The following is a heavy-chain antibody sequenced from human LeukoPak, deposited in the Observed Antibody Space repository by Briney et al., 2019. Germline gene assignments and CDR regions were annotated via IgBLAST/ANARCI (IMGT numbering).Heavy chain of an antibody. V-gene: IGHV4-4*07. CDR2: IYTSGST. CDR1: GGSISSYY. D-gene: IGHD3-3*01. Sequence: PSETLSLTCTVSGGSISSYYWSWIRQPAGKGLEWIGRIYTSGSTNYNPSLKSRVTMSVDTSKNQFSLKLSSVTAADTAVYYCARETRPRGTIFGVAVGPDCVAFDIWGQGTMVTVSS. J-gene: IGHJ3*02. CDR3: ARETRPRGTIFGVAVGPDCVAFDI.